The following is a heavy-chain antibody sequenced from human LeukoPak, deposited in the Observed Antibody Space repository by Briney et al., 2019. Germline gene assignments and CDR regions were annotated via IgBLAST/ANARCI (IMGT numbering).Heavy chain of an antibody. CDR2: INAGNGNT. CDR3: ARDITLLDPYAKHRYVYYGMDV. V-gene: IGHV1-3*01. D-gene: IGHD1-14*01. CDR1: GFTFSSYA. J-gene: IGHJ6*02. Sequence: AGGSLRLSCAASGFTFSSYAMHWVRQAPGQRLEWMGWINAGNGNTKYSQKFQGRVTITRDTSASTAYMELSSLRSEDTTVYYCARDITLLDPYAKHRYVYYGMDVWGQGTTVTVSS.